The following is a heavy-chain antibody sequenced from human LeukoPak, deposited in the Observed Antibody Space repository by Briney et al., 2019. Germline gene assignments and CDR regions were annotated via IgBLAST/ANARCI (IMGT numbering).Heavy chain of an antibody. CDR3: AKGHAAGNAFDY. CDR2: ISWNSGSI. D-gene: IGHD6-13*01. J-gene: IGHJ4*02. Sequence: PGGSLRLSCAASGFTFDDYAIHWVRHAPGKGLEWVSGISWNSGSIGYADSVKGRFTISGDNAKNSLYLQMNSLRAEDTALYYCAKGHAAGNAFDYWGQGTLVTVSS. V-gene: IGHV3-9*01. CDR1: GFTFDDYA.